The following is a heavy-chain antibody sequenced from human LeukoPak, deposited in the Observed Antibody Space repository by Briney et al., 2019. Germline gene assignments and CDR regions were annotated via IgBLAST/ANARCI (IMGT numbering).Heavy chain of an antibody. D-gene: IGHD2/OR15-2a*01. CDR3: AHRPVEPFLY. Sequence: ESGPTLGHPTPALTLTFTFSGFSRSTSGVRVGWIRQPPVKALEWLALIYWDEDKRYSPSLKSRLTITKDTSKNQVVHTMTNMDPVDTATYYCAHRPVEPFLYWGQGTLVTVSS. J-gene: IGHJ4*02. V-gene: IGHV2-5*02. CDR2: IYWDEDK. CDR1: GFSRSTSGVR.